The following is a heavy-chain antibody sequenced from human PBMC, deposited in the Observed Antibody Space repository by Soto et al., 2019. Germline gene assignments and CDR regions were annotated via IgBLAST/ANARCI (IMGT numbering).Heavy chain of an antibody. CDR2: INHSGST. CDR3: ARPLGDYGYYYYGMDV. CDR1: GGSFSVYY. V-gene: IGHV4-34*01. J-gene: IGHJ6*02. D-gene: IGHD4-17*01. Sequence: PSETLSLTCAVYGGSFSVYYWSWIRQPPGKGLEWIGEINHSGSTNYNPSLKSRVTISVDTSKNQFSLKLSSVTAADTAVYYCARPLGDYGYYYYGMDVWGQGTTVTVSS.